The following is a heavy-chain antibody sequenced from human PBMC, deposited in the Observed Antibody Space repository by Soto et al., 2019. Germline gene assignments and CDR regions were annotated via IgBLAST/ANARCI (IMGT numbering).Heavy chain of an antibody. J-gene: IGHJ5*02. CDR3: AGLHTYYDFCFCYPPPAPRSIDP. Sequence: RASVKVSCKVSGYTITELSMHWARQAPGKGLEWMGGFDPEDGETIYAQKFQGRVTMTEDTSTDTAYMELSSLRSEDTAVYYCAGLHTYYDFCFCYPPPAPRSIDPSCQAPLLTLSS. CDR1: GYTITELS. D-gene: IGHD3-3*01. V-gene: IGHV1-24*01. CDR2: FDPEDGET.